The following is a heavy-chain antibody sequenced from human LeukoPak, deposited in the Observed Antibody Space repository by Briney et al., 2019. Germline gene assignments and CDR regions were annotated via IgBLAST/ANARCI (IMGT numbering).Heavy chain of an antibody. CDR1: GYTFTSYY. Sequence: GASVKVSCKASGYTFTSYYMHWVRQAPGQGLEWMGIINPSGGSTSYAQKFQGRVTMTRDTSTSTVYMELSSLRSGDTAVYYCARASVYGSGTYYYYYGMDVWGQGTTVTVSS. CDR2: INPSGGST. V-gene: IGHV1-46*01. CDR3: ARASVYGSGTYYYYYGMDV. J-gene: IGHJ6*02. D-gene: IGHD3-10*01.